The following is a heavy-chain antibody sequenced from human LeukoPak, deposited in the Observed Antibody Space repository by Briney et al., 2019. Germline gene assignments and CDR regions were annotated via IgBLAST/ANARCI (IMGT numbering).Heavy chain of an antibody. CDR3: AREGGYCYGASCRFFDS. Sequence: PGGSLRLSCAASGFTFSSYSMNWVRQAPGKGLERVSSINTRSYIYSADSVKGRFTISRDNDKNSVYLQMNSLRAEDTAVYYCAREGGYCYGASCRFFDSWGQGTLLTVSS. D-gene: IGHD2-15*01. V-gene: IGHV3-21*01. J-gene: IGHJ4*02. CDR1: GFTFSSYS. CDR2: INTRSYI.